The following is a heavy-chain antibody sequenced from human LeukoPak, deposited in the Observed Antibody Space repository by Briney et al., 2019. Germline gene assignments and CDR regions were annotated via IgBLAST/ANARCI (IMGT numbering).Heavy chain of an antibody. CDR2: INPNSGGT. CDR1: GYTFTGYY. V-gene: IGHV1-2*02. CDR3: AREDCGDYSVYFQH. D-gene: IGHD4-17*01. J-gene: IGHJ1*01. Sequence: ASVKVSCKASGYTFTGYYMHWVRQAPGQGLEWMGWINPNSGGTNYAQKFQGRVTMTRDTSISTAYMELSRLRSDDTAVYYCAREDCGDYSVYFQHWGQGTLVTVSS.